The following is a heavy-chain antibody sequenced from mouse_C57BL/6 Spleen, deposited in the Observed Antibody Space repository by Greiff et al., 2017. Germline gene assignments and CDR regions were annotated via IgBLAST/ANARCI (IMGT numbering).Heavy chain of an antibody. Sequence: QVHVKQPGAELVKPGASVKMSCKASGYTFTSYWITWVKQRPGQGLEWIGDIYPGSGSTNYNEKFKSKATLTVDTSSSTAYMQLSSLTSEDSAVYYCAIYGSSSYYFDYWGQGSTLTVSS. J-gene: IGHJ2*01. D-gene: IGHD1-1*01. V-gene: IGHV1-55*01. CDR3: AIYGSSSYYFDY. CDR1: GYTFTSYW. CDR2: IYPGSGST.